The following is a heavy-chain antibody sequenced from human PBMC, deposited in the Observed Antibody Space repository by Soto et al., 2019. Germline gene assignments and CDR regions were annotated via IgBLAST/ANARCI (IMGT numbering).Heavy chain of an antibody. CDR2: INSDGSST. CDR1: GFTFSSYW. Sequence: EVQLVESGGGLVQPGGSLRLSCAASGFTFSSYWMHWVRQAPGKGLVWVSRINSDGSSTSYADAVKGRFTISRDNANNTLYLQMNRLRAEDTAVYYCASGGEVLRFFKWGQGTLVTVSS. CDR3: ASGGEVLRFFK. D-gene: IGHD3-3*01. J-gene: IGHJ4*02. V-gene: IGHV3-74*01.